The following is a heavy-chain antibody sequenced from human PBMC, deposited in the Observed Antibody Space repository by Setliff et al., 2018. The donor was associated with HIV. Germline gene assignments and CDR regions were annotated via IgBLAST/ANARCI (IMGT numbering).Heavy chain of an antibody. CDR3: ARLRPTAFFDY. V-gene: IGHV1-46*01. CDR1: GSTLTNYH. D-gene: IGHD3-3*01. CDR2: INPSGGIT. Sequence: ASVKVSCKASGSTLTNYHMHWVRQAPGQGLEWMGVINPSGGITTYAQKFQGRVTMTRDTSTSTVYMELSSLRSDDTAVYYCARLRPTAFFDYWGQGTLVTSPQ. J-gene: IGHJ4*02.